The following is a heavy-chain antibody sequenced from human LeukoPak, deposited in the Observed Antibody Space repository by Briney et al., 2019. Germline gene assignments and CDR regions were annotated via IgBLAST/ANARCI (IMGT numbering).Heavy chain of an antibody. V-gene: IGHV3-30*02. CDR3: AKDYYDSSGYYYSY. CDR1: GFTFSSYG. D-gene: IGHD3-22*01. Sequence: AGGSLRLSCAASGFTFSSYGMHWVRQAPGKGLERVAFIRYDGSNKYYADSVKGRFTISRDNSKNTLYLQMNSLRAEDTAVYYCAKDYYDSSGYYYSYWGQGTLVTVSS. J-gene: IGHJ4*02. CDR2: IRYDGSNK.